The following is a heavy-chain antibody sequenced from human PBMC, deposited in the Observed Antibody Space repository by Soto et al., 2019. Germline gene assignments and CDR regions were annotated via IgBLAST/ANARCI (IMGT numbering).Heavy chain of an antibody. Sequence: QVQLQESGPGLVKPSQTLSLTCAISGDSVSSNSAAWNWIRLSPSRGLEWLARTYYRSRWYNDYAVSVRSRITVNPDTSKNQFSLQLTSVTPEDTAVYYCAGTTSHQWYYMDVWGKGTTVNVSS. CDR1: GDSVSSNSAA. CDR2: TYYRSRWYN. CDR3: AGTTSHQWYYMDV. V-gene: IGHV6-1*01. D-gene: IGHD1-7*01. J-gene: IGHJ6*03.